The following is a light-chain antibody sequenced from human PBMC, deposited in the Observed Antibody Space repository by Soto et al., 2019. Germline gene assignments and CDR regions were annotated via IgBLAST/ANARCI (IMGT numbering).Light chain of an antibody. J-gene: IGKJ4*01. CDR1: QSVSSSY. Sequence: EIVLTQSPVALALSPVEGSTLSCMASQSVSSSYLAWYQQKPGQAPRLLIYGASSRATGIPDRFSGSGSGTDFTLTISRLEPEDFAVYYCQQYGSSPLTFGGGTKVDIK. V-gene: IGKV3-20*01. CDR3: QQYGSSPLT. CDR2: GAS.